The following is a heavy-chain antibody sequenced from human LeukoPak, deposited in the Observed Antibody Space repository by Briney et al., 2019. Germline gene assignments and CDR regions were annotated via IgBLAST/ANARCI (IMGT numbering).Heavy chain of an antibody. CDR3: ARHTRVRDGYNLYCFDP. D-gene: IGHD5-24*01. Sequence: SETLSLTCTVSGGSISSSTYYWGWIRQPPGKGPEWIGSIWHSGTTYYNPSLKSRVTISVDTSKNQFSLKLTSVTAADTAVYYCARHTRVRDGYNLYCFDPWGQGTLVTVSS. V-gene: IGHV4-39*01. CDR2: IWHSGTT. J-gene: IGHJ5*02. CDR1: GGSISSSTYY.